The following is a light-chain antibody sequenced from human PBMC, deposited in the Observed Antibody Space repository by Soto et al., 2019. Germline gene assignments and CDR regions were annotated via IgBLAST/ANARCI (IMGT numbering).Light chain of an antibody. J-gene: IGKJ5*01. V-gene: IGKV3-15*01. CDR2: GAS. Sequence: EIVMTQSPATLSVSPGERATLSCRASQSVGTNLAWYQQKPGQAPRLLIYGASTRATDIPARFSASGSGTAFTLATSGLQSEDFVVYYCQQYNNGPPPITFGQGTRLEIK. CDR1: QSVGTN. CDR3: QQYNNGPPPIT.